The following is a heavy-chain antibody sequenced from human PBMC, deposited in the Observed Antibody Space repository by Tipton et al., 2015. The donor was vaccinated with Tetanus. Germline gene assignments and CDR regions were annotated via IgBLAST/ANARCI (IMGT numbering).Heavy chain of an antibody. D-gene: IGHD6-13*01. J-gene: IGHJ4*02. CDR3: ARGGSSSSWSYYFDS. CDR1: GASIRSYH. Sequence: LRLSCTVSGASIRSYHWNWIRQPPGKGPEWIGYVYHSAFTNYNPSLQSRITISLDTSNNQFYLKLTSVTAADTAVFYCARGGSSSSWSYYFDSWGQGALVTVSS. V-gene: IGHV4-59*01. CDR2: VYHSAFT.